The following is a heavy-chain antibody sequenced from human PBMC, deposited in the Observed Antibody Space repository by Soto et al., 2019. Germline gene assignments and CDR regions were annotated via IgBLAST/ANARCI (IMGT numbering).Heavy chain of an antibody. Sequence: SETLSLTCTVSGGSISSYYWSWIRQPPGKGLEWIGYIYYSGSTNYNPSLKSRVTISVDTSKNQFSLKLSSVTAADTAVYYCARGTLGRNAFDIWGQGTMVTVSS. CDR1: GGSISSYY. CDR3: ARGTLGRNAFDI. CDR2: IYYSGST. D-gene: IGHD7-27*01. V-gene: IGHV4-59*01. J-gene: IGHJ3*02.